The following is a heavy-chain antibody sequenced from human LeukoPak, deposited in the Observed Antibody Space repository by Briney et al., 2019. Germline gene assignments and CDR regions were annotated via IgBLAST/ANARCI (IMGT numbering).Heavy chain of an antibody. CDR1: GFTFSSYA. CDR2: ISGSGGST. V-gene: IGHV3-23*01. Sequence: PGGSLRLSCAASGFTFSSYAMSWVRQAPGKGLEWVSAISGSGGSTYYADSVKGRFAISRDNSKNTLYLQMNSLRAEDTAVYYCAKDSGYYYDSSGYYPHWGQGTLVTVSS. CDR3: AKDSGYYYDSSGYYPH. D-gene: IGHD3-22*01. J-gene: IGHJ4*02.